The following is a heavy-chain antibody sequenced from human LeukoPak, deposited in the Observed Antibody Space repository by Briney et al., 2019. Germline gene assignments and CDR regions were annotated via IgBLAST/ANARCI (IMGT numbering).Heavy chain of an antibody. D-gene: IGHD3-9*01. CDR2: MSGSDGST. Sequence: GGSLRLSCAASGFTFANHPMSWVRQALGKGLEWVSTMSGSDGSTYYADSVKGRFTISRDNSKNALYLQMNYLRAEDMAVYYCAKDFHDLLTGYHGLLDYWGQGTLVTVSS. CDR3: AKDFHDLLTGYHGLLDY. V-gene: IGHV3-23*01. CDR1: GFTFANHP. J-gene: IGHJ4*02.